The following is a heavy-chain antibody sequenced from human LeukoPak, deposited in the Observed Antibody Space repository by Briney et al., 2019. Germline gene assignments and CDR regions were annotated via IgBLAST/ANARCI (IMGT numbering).Heavy chain of an antibody. D-gene: IGHD3-3*02. CDR3: ARVVLADAFDI. Sequence: ASVKVSCKASGYTFTSNGLGWVRQAPGQGLEWMGWINPNSGGTNYAQKFQGRVTMTRDTSISTAYMELSRLRSDDTAVYYCARVVLADAFDIWGQGTMVTVSS. CDR1: GYTFTSNG. J-gene: IGHJ3*02. CDR2: INPNSGGT. V-gene: IGHV1-2*02.